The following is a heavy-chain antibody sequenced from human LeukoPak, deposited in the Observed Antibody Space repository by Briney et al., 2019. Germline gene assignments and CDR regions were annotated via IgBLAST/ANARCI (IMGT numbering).Heavy chain of an antibody. J-gene: IGHJ4*02. CDR2: ITHSGTT. D-gene: IGHD5-12*01. CDR3: ARVVATIRGTLD. V-gene: IGHV4-34*01. Sequence: SETLSLTCAVYGGSFSGYYWSWIRQPPGKGLEWIGEITHSGTTKYNPSLRSRVTMSVDTSKNQFSLKLRSVTAADTAMYYCARVVATIRGTLDWGQGTLVTVSS. CDR1: GGSFSGYY.